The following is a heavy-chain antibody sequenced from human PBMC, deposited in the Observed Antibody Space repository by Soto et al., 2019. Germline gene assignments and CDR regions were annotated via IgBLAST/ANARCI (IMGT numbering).Heavy chain of an antibody. CDR2: VYFSGST. D-gene: IGHD3-3*01. V-gene: IGHV4-61*08. J-gene: IGHJ5*02. CDR1: GDSGSGGGYY. Sequence: PSEAVSLACRVSGDSGSGGGYYWGCMRQAGGKGLEWIGPVYFSGSTNYIPALKSRLTMYVDTAKNQFSLKLNSATAADTAVYYCARIPVDTSTIYCSHPWGQATQVT. CDR3: ARIPVDTSTIYCSHP.